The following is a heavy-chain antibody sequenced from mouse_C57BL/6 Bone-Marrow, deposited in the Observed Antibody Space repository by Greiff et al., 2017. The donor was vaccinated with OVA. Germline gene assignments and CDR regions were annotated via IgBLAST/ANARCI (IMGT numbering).Heavy chain of an antibody. CDR3: AATYGYDLGNAMDC. CDR1: GYTFTSYW. CDR2: IDPSDSYT. Sequence: QVQLQQPGAELVKPGASVKLSCKASGYTFTSYWMQWVKQRPGQGLEWIGEIDPSDSYTNYNQKFKGKATLTVDTSSSTAYMQLSSLTSEDSAVYYCAATYGYDLGNAMDCWGQGTSVTVSS. V-gene: IGHV1-50*01. D-gene: IGHD2-2*01. J-gene: IGHJ4*01.